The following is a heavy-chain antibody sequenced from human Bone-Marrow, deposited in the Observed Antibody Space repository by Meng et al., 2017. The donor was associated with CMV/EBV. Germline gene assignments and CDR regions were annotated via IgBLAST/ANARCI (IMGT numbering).Heavy chain of an antibody. J-gene: IGHJ3*02. V-gene: IGHV3-30*02. D-gene: IGHD1-26*01. CDR1: GFTFSRND. Sequence: GESLKISCAASGFTFSRNDMHWVRQAPGKGLEWVAFIRYDGSNKYYADSVKGRFTISRDNSKNTLYLQMNSLRAEDTAVYYCAKDLTGDNAFDIWGQGKMVNVPS. CDR2: IRYDGSNK. CDR3: AKDLTGDNAFDI.